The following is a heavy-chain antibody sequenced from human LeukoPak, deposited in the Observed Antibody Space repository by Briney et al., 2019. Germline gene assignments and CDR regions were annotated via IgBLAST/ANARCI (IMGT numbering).Heavy chain of an antibody. V-gene: IGHV3-30*18. CDR1: GFTFSSYS. CDR3: AKDRCRSGGSCYSSFDY. CDR2: ISYDGSNK. D-gene: IGHD2-15*01. Sequence: GGSLRLSCAASGFTFSSYSMNWVRQAPGKGLEWVAVISYDGSNKYYADSVKGRFTISRDNSKNTLYLQMNSLRAEDTAVYYCAKDRCRSGGSCYSSFDYWGQGTLVTVSS. J-gene: IGHJ4*02.